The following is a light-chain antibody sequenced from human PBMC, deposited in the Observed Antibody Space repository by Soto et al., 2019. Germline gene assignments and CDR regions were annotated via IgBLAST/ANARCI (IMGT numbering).Light chain of an antibody. CDR1: QSVSSY. J-gene: IGKJ4*01. CDR2: DAS. CDR3: QQYGSSVLT. V-gene: IGKV3-11*01. Sequence: EIVLTQSPATLSFSPGERATLSCRASQSVSSYLAWYQQKPGQAPRLLIYDASNRATGIPARFSGSGSGTDFTLTISRLEPEDFAVYYCQQYGSSVLTFGGGTKVDIK.